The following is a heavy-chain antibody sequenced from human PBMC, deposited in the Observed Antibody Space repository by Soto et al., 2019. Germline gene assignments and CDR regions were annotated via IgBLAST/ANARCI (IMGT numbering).Heavy chain of an antibody. Sequence: PGGSLRLSCAASGFTFTRYSMNWVRQAPGKGLEWVSSISSTTNYIYYGDSMKGRFTISRDNAKNSLYLEMNSLRSDDTAVYFCARVDPRGVAVVRDYWGQGTLVTVSS. CDR3: ARVDPRGVAVVRDY. CDR2: ISSTTNYI. CDR1: GFTFTRYS. J-gene: IGHJ4*02. V-gene: IGHV3-21*04. D-gene: IGHD3-10*01.